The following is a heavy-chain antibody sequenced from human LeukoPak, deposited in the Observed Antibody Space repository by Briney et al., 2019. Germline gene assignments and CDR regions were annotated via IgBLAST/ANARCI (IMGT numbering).Heavy chain of an antibody. D-gene: IGHD3/OR15-3a*01. J-gene: IGHJ4*02. CDR3: AKRGVVIRVILVGFHKEAYYFES. CDR2: MSGSGGGT. V-gene: IGHV3-23*01. Sequence: GGSLRLSCAVSGITLSNYGVSWVRKAPGKGLEWVAGMSGSGGGTNYADSVKGRFTVSRDNSKNTLYLQMKSLRAEDTAVYFCAKRGVVIRVILVGFHKEAYYFESWGQGALVTVSS. CDR1: GITLSNYG.